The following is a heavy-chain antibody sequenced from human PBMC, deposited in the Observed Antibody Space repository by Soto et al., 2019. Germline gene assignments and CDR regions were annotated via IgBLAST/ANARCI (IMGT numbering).Heavy chain of an antibody. D-gene: IGHD3-3*01. Sequence: GGSLRLSCAASGFTFSSYAMSWVRQAPGKGLEWVSAISGCGGSTYYADSVKGRFTISRDNSKNTLYLQMNSLRAEDTAVYYCAKDVQAYYDFWSGYYTQWYYYYGMDVWGQGTTVTVSS. CDR1: GFTFSSYA. J-gene: IGHJ6*02. CDR2: ISGCGGST. V-gene: IGHV3-23*01. CDR3: AKDVQAYYDFWSGYYTQWYYYYGMDV.